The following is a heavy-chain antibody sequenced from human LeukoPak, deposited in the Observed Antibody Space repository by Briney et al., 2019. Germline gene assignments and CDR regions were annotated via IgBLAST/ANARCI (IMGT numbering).Heavy chain of an antibody. CDR3: ARDDYDSSGYYYFDY. CDR1: GYTFTGYY. J-gene: IGHJ4*02. Sequence: GASVKVSCKASGYTFTGYYMHWVRQAPGQGLEWMGWINPNSGGTNYAQKFQGRVTMTRDTSISTAYMELSRLRSDDTAVYYCARDDYDSSGYYYFDYWGQGTLVTVSS. CDR2: INPNSGGT. V-gene: IGHV1-2*02. D-gene: IGHD3-22*01.